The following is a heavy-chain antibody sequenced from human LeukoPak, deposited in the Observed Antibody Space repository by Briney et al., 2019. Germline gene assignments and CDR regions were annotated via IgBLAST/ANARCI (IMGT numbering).Heavy chain of an antibody. CDR2: ISSSSSYI. J-gene: IGHJ4*02. Sequence: GGSLRLSCAASGFTFSSYSMNWVRQAPGKGLEWVSSISSSSSYIYYADSVKGRFTISRDNSKNTLYLQMNSLRAEDTAVYYCAKAPPTVTTPRLKTHYFDYWGQGTLVTVSS. CDR1: GFTFSSYS. D-gene: IGHD4-17*01. CDR3: AKAPPTVTTPRLKTHYFDY. V-gene: IGHV3-21*04.